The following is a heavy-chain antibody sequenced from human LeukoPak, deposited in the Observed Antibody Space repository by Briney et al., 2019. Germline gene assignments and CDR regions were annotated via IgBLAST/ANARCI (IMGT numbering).Heavy chain of an antibody. CDR2: ISGSGGST. Sequence: GGSLRLSCAASGFTLRSYAMSGVRQAPGEGVEGVSAISGSGGSTYYADSVKGRFTISRDNSKNTLYLQMNSLRAEDTAVYYCAKEFGSSGWWHGMDVWGQGTTVTVSS. V-gene: IGHV3-23*01. CDR1: GFTLRSYA. D-gene: IGHD6-19*01. J-gene: IGHJ6*02. CDR3: AKEFGSSGWWHGMDV.